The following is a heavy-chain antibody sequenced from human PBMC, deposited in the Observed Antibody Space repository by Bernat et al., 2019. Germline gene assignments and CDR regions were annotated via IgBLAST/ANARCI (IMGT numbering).Heavy chain of an antibody. J-gene: IGHJ5*02. CDR2: ISYDGSNK. CDR3: ANIYYYGSGSYYNEGSNWFDP. Sequence: QVQLVESGGGVVQPGRSLRLSCAASGFTFSSYGMHWVRQAPGKGLEWVAVISYDGSNKYYADSVKGRFTISRENSKNTLYLQMNSLRAEDTAVYYCANIYYYGSGSYYNEGSNWFDPWGQGTLVTVSS. D-gene: IGHD3-10*01. V-gene: IGHV3-30*18. CDR1: GFTFSSYG.